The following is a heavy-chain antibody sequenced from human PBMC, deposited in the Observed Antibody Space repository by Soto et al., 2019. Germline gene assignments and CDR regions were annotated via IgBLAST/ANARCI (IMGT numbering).Heavy chain of an antibody. CDR2: ISSSSSYI. CDR3: ARDLDPGLNDY. CDR1: GFTCSSYS. Sequence: PGGSLRLSCAASGFTCSSYSMNWVRQAPGKGLEWVSSISSSSSYIYYADSVKGRFTISRDNAKNSLYLQMNSLRAEDTAVYYCARDLDPGLNDYWGQGTLVTVSS. J-gene: IGHJ4*02. V-gene: IGHV3-21*01.